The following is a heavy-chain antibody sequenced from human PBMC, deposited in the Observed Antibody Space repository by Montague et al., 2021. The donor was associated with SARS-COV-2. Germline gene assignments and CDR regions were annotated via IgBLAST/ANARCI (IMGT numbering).Heavy chain of an antibody. CDR2: IDWDDDK. Sequence: PALVKPTQTLTLTCTFSGFSLSTSGMCVSWIRQPPGKALEWLARIDWDDDKYYSTSLKTRPTISKDTSKNQVVLTMTNMDPVDTATYYCARISYGSGMVFDYWGQGTLVTVSS. CDR1: GFSLSTSGMC. D-gene: IGHD3-10*01. CDR3: ARISYGSGMVFDY. V-gene: IGHV2-70*11. J-gene: IGHJ4*02.